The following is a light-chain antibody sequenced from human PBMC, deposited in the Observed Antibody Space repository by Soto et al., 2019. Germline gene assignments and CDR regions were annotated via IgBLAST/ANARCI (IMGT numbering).Light chain of an antibody. J-gene: IGLJ3*02. CDR3: CSYATSYTWV. Sequence: QSVLTQPRSASGSPGQSVTISCTGTSSDVGGYNYVSWYQHHPGKAPKLMIYDVSKRPSGVPDRFSGSKSGNTASLTISGLQAEDDADYYCCSYATSYTWVFGGGTQLTVL. CDR1: SSDVGGYNY. CDR2: DVS. V-gene: IGLV2-11*01.